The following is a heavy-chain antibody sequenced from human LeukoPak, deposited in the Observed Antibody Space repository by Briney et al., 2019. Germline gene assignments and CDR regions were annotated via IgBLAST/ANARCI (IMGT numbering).Heavy chain of an antibody. CDR3: ARHANPYSSNWFDY. CDR1: GDYISSSY. CDR2: FYYSGST. V-gene: IGHV4-59*08. Sequence: SETLSLTCTVSGDYISSSYWNWIRQPPGKGLEWFGYFYYSGSTNYNPSLKSRVTISVDTSRNQFSLKLSSVTAADTAVYYCARHANPYSSNWFDYWGQGTLVTISS. D-gene: IGHD6-13*01. J-gene: IGHJ4*02.